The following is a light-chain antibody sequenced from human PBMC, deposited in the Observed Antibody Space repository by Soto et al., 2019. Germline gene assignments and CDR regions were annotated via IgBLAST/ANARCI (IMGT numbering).Light chain of an antibody. CDR1: QSVSSSY. J-gene: IGKJ3*01. CDR2: GAS. CDR3: QQYGSSPASFT. Sequence: IALTQSPGTLSLSPGERATLSCRASQSVSSSYLAWYQQKPSQAPRLLIYGASSRATGIPDRFSGSGSGTEFTLTISRLEPEDFAVYYCQQYGSSPASFTFGPGTKVEIK. V-gene: IGKV3-20*01.